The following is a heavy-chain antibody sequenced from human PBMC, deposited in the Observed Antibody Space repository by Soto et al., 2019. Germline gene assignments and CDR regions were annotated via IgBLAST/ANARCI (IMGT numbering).Heavy chain of an antibody. CDR3: ALTRRSSLLEVAGPGFEY. CDR1: GFNFGVFG. V-gene: IGHV3-30*03. J-gene: IGHJ4*02. D-gene: IGHD6-19*01. Sequence: GGSLRLSCAASGFNFGVFGMHWVRQAPGKGLEWLSVLSYEGSEEYYADSVRGRFTISRDNSKNTLFLQMDSLRVDDTGVYYCALTRRSSLLEVAGPGFEYWGQGTLVTVSS. CDR2: LSYEGSEE.